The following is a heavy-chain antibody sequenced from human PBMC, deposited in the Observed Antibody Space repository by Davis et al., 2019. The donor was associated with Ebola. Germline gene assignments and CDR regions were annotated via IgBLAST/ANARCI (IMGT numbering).Heavy chain of an antibody. V-gene: IGHV1-8*02. J-gene: IGHJ4*01. D-gene: IGHD2-15*01. CDR2: MTPSSGST. Sequence: MPGGSLRLSCAASGLTFSNFAMNWVRQAAGQGLEWMGRMTPSSGSTAYARKFQGRVTMTRDTSMDTAYLELNGLRFDDTAVYYCARGSHLCSGFVCYDLWGHGSLVTVSS. CDR1: GLTFSNFA. CDR3: ARGSHLCSGFVCYDL.